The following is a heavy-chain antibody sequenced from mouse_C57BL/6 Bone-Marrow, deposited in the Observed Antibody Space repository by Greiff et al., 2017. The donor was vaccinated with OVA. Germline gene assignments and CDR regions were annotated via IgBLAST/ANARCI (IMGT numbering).Heavy chain of an antibody. CDR2: IYPGSGNT. CDR3: AKGDWDYFDY. J-gene: IGHJ2*01. D-gene: IGHD4-1*01. Sequence: LQESGPELVKPGASVKISCKASGYIFTDYYINWVKQRLGQGLEWIGWIYPGSGNTKYNEKFKDKATLTVDTSSSTAYMQLSSLTSEDSTVYFCAKGDWDYFDYWGQGTTLTVSS. V-gene: IGHV1-84*01. CDR1: GYIFTDYY.